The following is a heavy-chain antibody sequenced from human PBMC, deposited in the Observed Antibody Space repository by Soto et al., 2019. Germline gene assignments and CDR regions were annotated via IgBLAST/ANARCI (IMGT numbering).Heavy chain of an antibody. D-gene: IGHD1-7*01. CDR2: IWYDGTNK. J-gene: IGHJ6*02. Sequence: GGSLRLSCAASGFIFNNYGMHWVRRAPGRGLEWVAVIWYDGTNKHCADSVKGRFSISRDNSNNTVYLHMNSLGAEDTAVYYCARGGPSRNYDNYYFYGMDVWGQGTTVTVSS. V-gene: IGHV3-33*01. CDR1: GFIFNNYG. CDR3: ARGGPSRNYDNYYFYGMDV.